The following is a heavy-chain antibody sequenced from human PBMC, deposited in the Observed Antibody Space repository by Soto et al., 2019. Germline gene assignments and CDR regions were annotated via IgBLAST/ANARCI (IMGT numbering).Heavy chain of an antibody. V-gene: IGHV4-30-4*01. CDR1: GGSISSGYYY. J-gene: IGHJ6*02. CDR3: SSSFLYGMDV. CDR2: IYYSGNT. Sequence: SETLSLTCSVSGGSISSGYYYWSWIRQPNGKGLEWIGNIYYSGNTYYNPSLKSRIIISINTYKNQFSLKVGIGSADATGVYYCSSSFLYGMDVSGQGTTVTVSS.